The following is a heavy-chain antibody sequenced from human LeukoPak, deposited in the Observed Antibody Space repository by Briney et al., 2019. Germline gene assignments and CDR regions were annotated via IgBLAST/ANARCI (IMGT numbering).Heavy chain of an antibody. Sequence: ASVKVSCKASGYTFTGNHMHWVRQAPGRGLEWMGWINPNSGGTNYAQKFQGRVIVTRDTSISTAYMELSRLGSDDTAVYYCARGGSTDSIHSCGGNCYFLDYWGQGTLVTVSS. J-gene: IGHJ4*02. CDR3: ARGGSTDSIHSCGGNCYFLDY. D-gene: IGHD2-21*02. CDR2: INPNSGGT. CDR1: GYTFTGNH. V-gene: IGHV1-2*02.